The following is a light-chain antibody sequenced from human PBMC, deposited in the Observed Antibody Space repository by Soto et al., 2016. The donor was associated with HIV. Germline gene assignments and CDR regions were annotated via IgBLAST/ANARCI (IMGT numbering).Light chain of an antibody. CDR3: LQHHSYPLS. Sequence: DIQLTQSPSFLSASVGDRVTITCRASQGISSYLAWYQQKPGKAPKLLIYAASTLQSRVPSRFSGSGSGTEFTLTISSLQPEDFATYYCLQHHSYPLSFGGGTKVEIK. V-gene: IGKV1-9*01. J-gene: IGKJ4*01. CDR2: AAS. CDR1: QGISSY.